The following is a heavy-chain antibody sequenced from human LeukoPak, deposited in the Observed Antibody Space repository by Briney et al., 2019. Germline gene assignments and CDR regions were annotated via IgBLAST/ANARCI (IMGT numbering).Heavy chain of an antibody. CDR3: VRDLQD. CDR2: INGDGSIT. V-gene: IGHV3-74*01. CDR1: RLTLSSYW. Sequence: PGGSLRLSCAGSRLTLSSYWMQWVRQAPGKGLVWVSRINGDGSITNCADSVKGRFTISRDDAKNTLFLQMDSLRDEDTAVYYCVRDLQDWGQGTLVTVSS. J-gene: IGHJ4*02.